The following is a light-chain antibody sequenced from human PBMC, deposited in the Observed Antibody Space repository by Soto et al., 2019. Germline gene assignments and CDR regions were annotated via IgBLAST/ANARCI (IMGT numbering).Light chain of an antibody. J-gene: IGKJ4*01. CDR2: RAS. CDR1: QSINSN. CDR3: QQRNPLT. V-gene: IGKV3-15*01. Sequence: IVMTQSPATLSVSPGERATLSCRASQSINSNLAWYQQKPGQAPRLLMFRASIRATGFPARFSGSGSGTEFNITISSLQSEDFALYYCQQRNPLTFGGGTKVEIK.